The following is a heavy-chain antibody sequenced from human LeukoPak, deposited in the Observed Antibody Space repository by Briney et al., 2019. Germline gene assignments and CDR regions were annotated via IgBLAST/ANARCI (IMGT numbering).Heavy chain of an antibody. J-gene: IGHJ4*02. CDR3: ARGNWNDELGY. CDR1: GYTFTSYG. CDR2: ISTYNGNT. Sequence: ASVTVSCTASGYTFTSYGISWVRQAPGQGLEWMGWISTYNGNTNYAQKLQGRVTMTTDTSTSTAYMELRSLRSDDTAVYYCARGNWNDELGYWGQGTLVTVSS. V-gene: IGHV1-18*01. D-gene: IGHD1-1*01.